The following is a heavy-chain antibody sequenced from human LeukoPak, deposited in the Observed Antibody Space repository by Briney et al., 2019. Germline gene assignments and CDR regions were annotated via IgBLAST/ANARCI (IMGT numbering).Heavy chain of an antibody. CDR3: ARDTIVGAPSTFV. Sequence: EASVKVSRKASGGTFSSYAISWVRQAPGQGLEWMGGIIPIFGTASYAQKFQGRVTITADESTSTAYMELSSLRSEDTAVYYCARDTIVGAPSTFVWGQGTTVTVSS. CDR2: IIPIFGTA. J-gene: IGHJ6*02. V-gene: IGHV1-69*01. CDR1: GGTFSSYA. D-gene: IGHD1-26*01.